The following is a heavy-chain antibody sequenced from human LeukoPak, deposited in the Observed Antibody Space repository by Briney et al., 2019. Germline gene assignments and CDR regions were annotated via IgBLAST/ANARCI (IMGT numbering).Heavy chain of an antibody. CDR2: ISYDGSNK. D-gene: IGHD2-2*01. Sequence: PGRSLRLSCAASGFTFSSYAMHWVRQAPGKGLGWVAVISYDGSNKYYADSVKGRFTISRDNSKNTLYLQMNSLRAEDTAVYYCASGLRCSSTSCYYFDYWGQGTLVTVSS. J-gene: IGHJ4*02. CDR1: GFTFSSYA. CDR3: ASGLRCSSTSCYYFDY. V-gene: IGHV3-30-3*01.